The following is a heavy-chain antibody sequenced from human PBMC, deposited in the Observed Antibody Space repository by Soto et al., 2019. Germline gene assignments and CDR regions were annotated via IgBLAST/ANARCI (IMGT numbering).Heavy chain of an antibody. CDR2: IYHSGST. J-gene: IGHJ5*02. V-gene: IGHV4-4*02. CDR1: SGSISSSNW. CDR3: AKDLKYCGGDCLYNWIDP. Sequence: SETLSLTCAVSSGSISSSNWWSWVRQPPGKGLEWIGEIYHSGSTNYNPSLKSRVTISVDKSKNQFFLKLSSVTAADTAVYYCAKDLKYCGGDCLYNWIDPWGQGTLVTVSS. D-gene: IGHD2-21*01.